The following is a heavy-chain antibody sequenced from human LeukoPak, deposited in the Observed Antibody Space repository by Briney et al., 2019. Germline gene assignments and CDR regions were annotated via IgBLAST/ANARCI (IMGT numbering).Heavy chain of an antibody. J-gene: IGHJ4*02. CDR2: IYYSGST. CDR1: GGSISSSSYY. V-gene: IGHV4-39*07. D-gene: IGHD3-10*01. Sequence: PSETLSLTCTVSGGSISSSSYYWGWLRQPPGKGLEWIGSIYYSGSTYYNPSLKSRVTISVDTSKNQFSLKLSSVTAADTAVYYCAKDGTRPYYGSGSYYNYFDYWGQGTLVTVSS. CDR3: AKDGTRPYYGSGSYYNYFDY.